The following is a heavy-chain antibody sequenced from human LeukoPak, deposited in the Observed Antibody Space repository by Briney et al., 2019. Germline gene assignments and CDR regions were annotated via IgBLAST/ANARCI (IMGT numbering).Heavy chain of an antibody. CDR3: ARHPRWRKSLLDY. CDR2: IYYSGST. D-gene: IGHD5-24*01. CDR1: GGSISSSSYY. V-gene: IGHV4-39*01. J-gene: IGHJ4*02. Sequence: SETLSLNCTVSGGSISSSSYYWGGIHQPPGKGLEWIGSIYYSGSTYYNPSLKSRVTISVDTSKNHFSLKLSSVTAADTAVYHRARHPRWRKSLLDYSDQGTLVTVSS.